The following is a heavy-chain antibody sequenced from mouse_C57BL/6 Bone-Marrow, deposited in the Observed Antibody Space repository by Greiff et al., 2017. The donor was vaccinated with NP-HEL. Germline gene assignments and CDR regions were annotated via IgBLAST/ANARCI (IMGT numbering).Heavy chain of an antibody. CDR3: ARLGYYYGSSSYAMDY. Sequence: QVQLQQSGAELVRPGASVKLSCKASGYTFTDYYINWVKQRPGQGLEWIARIYPGSGNTYYNEKFKGKATLTAEKSSSTAYMQLSSLTSEDSAVYFCARLGYYYGSSSYAMDYWGQGTSVTVSS. CDR2: IYPGSGNT. V-gene: IGHV1-76*01. D-gene: IGHD1-1*01. J-gene: IGHJ4*01. CDR1: GYTFTDYY.